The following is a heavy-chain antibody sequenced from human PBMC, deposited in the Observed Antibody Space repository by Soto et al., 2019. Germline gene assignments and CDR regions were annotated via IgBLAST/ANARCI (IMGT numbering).Heavy chain of an antibody. CDR3: AIGYMDWFDP. J-gene: IGHJ5*02. CDR2: VYHSGST. D-gene: IGHD2-2*02. Sequence: SETLSLTCTVSGDSTSYYYWSWIRVAPGKGLEWIGSVYHSGSTNYNPSLKSRVTILRDSSKAQFSLKLNSATAADTAVYYCAIGYMDWFDPWGQGTLVTVSS. CDR1: GDSTSYYY. V-gene: IGHV4-59*08.